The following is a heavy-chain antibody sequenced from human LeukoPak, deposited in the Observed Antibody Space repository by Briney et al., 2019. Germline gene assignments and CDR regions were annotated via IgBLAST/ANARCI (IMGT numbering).Heavy chain of an antibody. V-gene: IGHV3-33*01. CDR2: IWYDGSNK. J-gene: IGHJ6*03. Sequence: GRSLRLSCAASGFTFSSYGMHWVRRAPGKGLEWVAVIWYDGSNKYYADSVKGRFTISRDNSKNTLYLQMNSLRAEDTAVYYCARGSSSWSVAGSDYYYYMDVWGKGTTVTVSS. CDR1: GFTFSSYG. D-gene: IGHD6-13*01. CDR3: ARGSSSWSVAGSDYYYYMDV.